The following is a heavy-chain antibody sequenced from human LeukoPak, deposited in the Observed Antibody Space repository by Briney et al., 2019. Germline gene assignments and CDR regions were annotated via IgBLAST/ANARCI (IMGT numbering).Heavy chain of an antibody. Sequence: PGGSLRLSCAASRFTFSTNWMGWVRQAPGKGLEWVASITPAGSEKYYANSMKGRFTISRDNAKNSLFLKMNSLRADDTGVYFCVSGGDSGYWGQGTLVTVSS. V-gene: IGHV3-7*03. CDR2: ITPAGSEK. CDR1: RFTFSTNW. CDR3: VSGGDSGY. J-gene: IGHJ4*02. D-gene: IGHD2-21*02.